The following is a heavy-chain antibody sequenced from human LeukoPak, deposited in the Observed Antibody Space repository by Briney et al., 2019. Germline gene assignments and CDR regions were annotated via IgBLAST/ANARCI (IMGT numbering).Heavy chain of an antibody. J-gene: IGHJ4*02. CDR3: ARGLGLDY. CDR2: INPSSGGT. Sequence: ASVKVSCKASGYSLNAYYMHWVRQRPRQGLEWMGWINPSSGGTKYAQKFQGRVTMARDTSISTTYMELSRLTSDDTAVYYCARGLGLDYWGQGTLVTVSS. D-gene: IGHD4-11*01. V-gene: IGHV1-2*02. CDR1: GYSLNAYY.